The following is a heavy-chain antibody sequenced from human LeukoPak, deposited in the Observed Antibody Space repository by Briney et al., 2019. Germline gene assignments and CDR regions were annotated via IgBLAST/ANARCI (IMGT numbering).Heavy chain of an antibody. CDR1: GFTFSSYS. D-gene: IGHD2-21*02. J-gene: IGHJ4*02. CDR2: ISSSSSYI. CDR3: ARDRSTANGHCAGDNCYAELG. Sequence: GGSLRLSCAASGFTFSSYSMNWVRQAPGKGLEWVSSISSSSSYIYYADSVKGRFTVSRDNSKNTLYLHMNSLRAEDTAVYYCARDRSTANGHCAGDNCYAELGRGQGTLVTVSS. V-gene: IGHV3-21*01.